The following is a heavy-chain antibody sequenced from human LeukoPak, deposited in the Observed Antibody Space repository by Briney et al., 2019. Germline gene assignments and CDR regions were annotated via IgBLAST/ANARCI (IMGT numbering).Heavy chain of an antibody. J-gene: IGHJ5*02. Sequence: SETLSLTCAVYGGSFSGYYWSWIRQPPGKGLEWIGEMNHSGSTNHNPSLKSRVTISVDTSKKQFSLKLSSVTAADTAVYYCARKSLDNWVDPWGQGTLVTVSS. V-gene: IGHV4-34*01. CDR1: GGSFSGYY. CDR2: MNHSGST. CDR3: ARKSLDNWVDP.